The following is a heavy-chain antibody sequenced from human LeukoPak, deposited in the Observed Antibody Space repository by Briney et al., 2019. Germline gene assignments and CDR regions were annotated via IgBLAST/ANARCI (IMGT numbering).Heavy chain of an antibody. CDR3: ARDNSVGDNAWWFDP. V-gene: IGHV1-46*01. D-gene: IGHD1-26*01. CDR2: INPTGGST. Sequence: ASVKVSCKASGYTFTSYYMHWVRQAPGQGLEWMGLINPTGGSTGYAQKFQGRVTMTRDMSTSTDYMELSSLRSEDMAIYYCARDNSVGDNAWWFDPWGQGTLVTVSS. CDR1: GYTFTSYY. J-gene: IGHJ5*02.